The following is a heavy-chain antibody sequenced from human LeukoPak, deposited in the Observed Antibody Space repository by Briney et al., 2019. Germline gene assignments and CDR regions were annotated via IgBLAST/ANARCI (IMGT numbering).Heavy chain of an antibody. J-gene: IGHJ4*02. CDR3: AREFFYGGNSESYFDY. Sequence: GASVKVSCKASGYTFTGYYMHWVRQAPGQGLEWMGWINPNSGGTNYAQKFQGRVTMTRDTSISTAYMELSRLRSDDTAVYYCAREFFYGGNSESYFDYWGQGTLVTVSS. D-gene: IGHD4-23*01. CDR1: GYTFTGYY. V-gene: IGHV1-2*02. CDR2: INPNSGGT.